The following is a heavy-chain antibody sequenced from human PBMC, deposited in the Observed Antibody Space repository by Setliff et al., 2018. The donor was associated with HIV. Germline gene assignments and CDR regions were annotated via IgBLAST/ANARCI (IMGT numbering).Heavy chain of an antibody. J-gene: IGHJ6*02. CDR1: GYTFINYD. D-gene: IGHD3-10*01. CDR3: ARNFGLSPSGKYYYYYGMDI. Sequence: ASVKVSCKASGYTFINYDIYWVRQTTGQGLEWMGWMNPDSGNTGYAQNFQGRVTMTRDTSINAAYMELRGLRSDDTAVYYCARNFGLSPSGKYYYYYGMDIWGQGTTVTVSS. CDR2: MNPDSGNT. V-gene: IGHV1-8*02.